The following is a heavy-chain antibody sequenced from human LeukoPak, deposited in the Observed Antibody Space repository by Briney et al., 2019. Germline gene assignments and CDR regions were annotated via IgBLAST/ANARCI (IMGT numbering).Heavy chain of an antibody. D-gene: IGHD2-2*01. V-gene: IGHV1-2*02. CDR2: INPNSGGT. CDR3: AREAYCSSTSCYPLDSSGYYYYFDY. Sequence: ASVKVSCKASGYTFTGYYMHWVRQAPGQGLEWMGWINPNSGGTNYAQKFQGRVTMTTDTSTSTAYMELRSLRSDDTAVYYCAREAYCSSTSCYPLDSSGYYYYFDYWGQGTLVTVSS. J-gene: IGHJ4*02. CDR1: GYTFTGYY.